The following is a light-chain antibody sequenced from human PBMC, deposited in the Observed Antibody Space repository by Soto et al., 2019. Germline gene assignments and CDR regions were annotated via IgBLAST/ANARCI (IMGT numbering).Light chain of an antibody. Sequence: QSVLTQPPSVSGAPGQRITLACTGNSSNLGAGYDVHWYQQLPGAAPKLVIFGNRNRPSGVPERFSGSKSGTSASLAITGLQAEDEADYYCQAYDYSLTASVFGGGTKVTVL. CDR3: QAYDYSLTASV. CDR1: SSNLGAGYD. J-gene: IGLJ3*02. V-gene: IGLV1-40*01. CDR2: GNR.